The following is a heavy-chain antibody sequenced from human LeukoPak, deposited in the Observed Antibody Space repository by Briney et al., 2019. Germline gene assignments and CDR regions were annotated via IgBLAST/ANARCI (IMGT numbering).Heavy chain of an antibody. D-gene: IGHD2-15*01. CDR1: GGSISSYY. CDR3: ARQYLSDDKIVVVVAATRGGGYFDY. J-gene: IGHJ4*02. CDR2: IYYSGST. Sequence: PSETLSLTCTVSGGSISSYYWSWIRQPPGKGLEWIGYIYYSGSTNYNPSLKSRVTISVDTSKNQFSLKLSSVTAADTAVYYCARQYLSDDKIVVVVAATRGGGYFDYWGQGTLVTVSS. V-gene: IGHV4-59*08.